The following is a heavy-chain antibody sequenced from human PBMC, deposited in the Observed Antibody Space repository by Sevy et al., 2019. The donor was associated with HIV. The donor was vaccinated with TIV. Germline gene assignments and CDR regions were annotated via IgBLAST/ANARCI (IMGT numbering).Heavy chain of an antibody. CDR1: GFTFDDYA. CDR3: AKGSPRYYDFWSGYSIPDAFDI. V-gene: IGHV3-9*01. D-gene: IGHD3-3*01. CDR2: ISWNSGSI. J-gene: IGHJ3*02. Sequence: SLRLSCAASGFTFDDYAMHWVRQAPGKGLEWVSGISWNSGSIGYADSVKGRFTISRDNAKNSLYLQMNSLRAEDTALYYCAKGSPRYYDFWSGYSIPDAFDIWGQGTMVTVSS.